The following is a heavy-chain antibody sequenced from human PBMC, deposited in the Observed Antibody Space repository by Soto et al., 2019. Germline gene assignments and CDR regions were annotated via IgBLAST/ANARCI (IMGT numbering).Heavy chain of an antibody. CDR3: TTAPFGMVVAATFDAFDI. J-gene: IGHJ3*02. CDR2: IKSKTDGGTT. Sequence: GGSLRLSCAASGFTFSNAWMSWVRQAPGKGLEWVGRIKSKTDGGTTDYAAPVKGRFTISRDDSKNTLYLQMNSLKTEDTAVYYCTTAPFGMVVAATFDAFDIWGQGTMVTVSS. CDR1: GFTFSNAW. V-gene: IGHV3-15*01. D-gene: IGHD2-15*01.